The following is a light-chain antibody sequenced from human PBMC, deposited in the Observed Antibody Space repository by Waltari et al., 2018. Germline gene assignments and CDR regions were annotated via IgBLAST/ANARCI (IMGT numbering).Light chain of an antibody. CDR1: QSISSW. V-gene: IGKV1-5*01. J-gene: IGKJ2*01. Sequence: DIQMTQSPSTLSASVGDRVTITCRASQSISSWLAWYQQKPGKAPKLLVYDASSVERGVPSRFSGSGSGTECTLTISSLQPDEFATYYCQQYNSYSMYTFGQGTKLEIK. CDR2: DAS. CDR3: QQYNSYSMYT.